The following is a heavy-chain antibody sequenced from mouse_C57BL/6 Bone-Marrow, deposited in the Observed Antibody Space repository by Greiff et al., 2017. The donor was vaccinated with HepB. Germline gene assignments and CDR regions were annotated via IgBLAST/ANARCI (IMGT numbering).Heavy chain of an antibody. CDR2: IYPGSGST. D-gene: IGHD1-1*01. CDR3: ARDDYGSSYGY. V-gene: IGHV1-55*01. CDR1: GYTFTSYW. J-gene: IGHJ2*01. Sequence: QVQLKQPGAELVKPGASVKMSCKASGYTFTSYWITWVKQRPGQGLEWIGDIYPGSGSTNYNEKFKSKATLTVDTSSSTAYMQLSSLTSEDSAVYYCARDDYGSSYGYWGQGTTLTVSS.